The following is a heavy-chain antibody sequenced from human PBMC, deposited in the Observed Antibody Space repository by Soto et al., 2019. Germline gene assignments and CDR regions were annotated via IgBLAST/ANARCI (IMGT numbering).Heavy chain of an antibody. D-gene: IGHD3-10*01. V-gene: IGHV3-7*01. J-gene: IGHJ3*02. CDR3: VLSSDAFDI. CDR1: GFTFSSYW. CDR2: IKQDGTEK. Sequence: GGSLRLSCAASGFTFSSYWMSWVRQAPGKGLEWVANIKQDGTEKYYVDSVKGRFTISRDNAKNSLYLQMNSLRAEDTAVYYCVLSSDAFDIWGQGTMVTGSS.